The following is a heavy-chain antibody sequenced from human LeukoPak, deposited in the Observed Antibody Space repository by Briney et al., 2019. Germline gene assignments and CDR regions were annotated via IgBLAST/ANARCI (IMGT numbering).Heavy chain of an antibody. D-gene: IGHD3-3*01. CDR2: INPSGGST. Sequence: ASVKVSCKASGYTFTGYYMHWVRQAPGQGLEWMGWINPSGGSTSYAQKFQGRVTMTRDTSTSTVYMELSSLRSEDTAVYYCARDLVRPGAFWSGYYTNYYYGMDVWGQGTTVTVSS. CDR3: ARDLVRPGAFWSGYYTNYYYGMDV. J-gene: IGHJ6*02. CDR1: GYTFTGYY. V-gene: IGHV1-46*01.